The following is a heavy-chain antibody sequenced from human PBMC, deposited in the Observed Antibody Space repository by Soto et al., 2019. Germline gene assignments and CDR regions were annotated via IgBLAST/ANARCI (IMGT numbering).Heavy chain of an antibody. CDR1: GYGFTTYG. V-gene: IGHV1-18*01. J-gene: IGHJ4*02. CDR3: ARGRYGDY. Sequence: QVHLVQSGAEVKKPGASVKVSCKGSGYGFTTYGIAWVRQAPGQGLEWMAWISAHNGNTNYAQKLQGRVTVTTDTAMSTAFMALRLVRSDGTAVYYCARGRYGDYWGQGALVTVSS. CDR2: ISAHNGNT. D-gene: IGHD1-1*01.